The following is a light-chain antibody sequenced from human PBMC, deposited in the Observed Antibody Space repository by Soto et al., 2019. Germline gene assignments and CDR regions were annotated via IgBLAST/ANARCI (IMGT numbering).Light chain of an antibody. J-gene: IGLJ3*02. V-gene: IGLV2-14*01. Sequence: QSALTQPASVSGSPGQSITISCTGTSSDVGGYNYVSWYQQHPGKAPKLMLYEVTSRPSGVTNRFAGSKSGNAASLTISGLQAEDEAEYYCSSYTSYTTLWVFGGGTKLTVL. CDR2: EVT. CDR3: SSYTSYTTLWV. CDR1: SSDVGGYNY.